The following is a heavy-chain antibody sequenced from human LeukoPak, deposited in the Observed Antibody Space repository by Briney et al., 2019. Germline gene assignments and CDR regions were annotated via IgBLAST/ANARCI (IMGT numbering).Heavy chain of an antibody. Sequence: SETLSLTCTVSGGSISSSSYYWGWIRQPPGKGLEWIGSIYYSGSTYYNPSLKSRVTISVDTSKNQFSLQLSSVTAADTDVYYCARHKGGRHDYGAYDPKVETYYFDYWGQGTLVTVSS. CDR2: IYYSGST. CDR1: GGSISSSSYY. D-gene: IGHD4-17*01. CDR3: ARHKGGRHDYGAYDPKVETYYFDY. J-gene: IGHJ4*02. V-gene: IGHV4-39*01.